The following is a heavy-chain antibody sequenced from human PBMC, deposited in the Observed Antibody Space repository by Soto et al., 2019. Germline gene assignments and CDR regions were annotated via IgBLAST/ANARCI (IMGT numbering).Heavy chain of an antibody. CDR2: MSGSGGST. J-gene: IGHJ4*02. D-gene: IGHD5-12*01. CDR3: AKVKHSGYDAHDS. V-gene: IGHV3-23*01. Sequence: GGSLRLSCTASGITFSSYAMSWVRQAPGMGLEWVSGMSGSGGSTYYADSVKGRFTISRDKVKNTLYLQMNGLTGEDTAVYYCAKVKHSGYDAHDSWGQGTLVTVSS. CDR1: GITFSSYA.